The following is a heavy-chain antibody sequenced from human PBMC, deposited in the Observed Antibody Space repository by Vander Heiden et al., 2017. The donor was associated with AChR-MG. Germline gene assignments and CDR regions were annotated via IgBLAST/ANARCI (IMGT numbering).Heavy chain of an antibody. CDR2: ISYDGSNK. V-gene: IGHV3-30*18. CDR3: AKDEAGTTMLFDY. D-gene: IGHD1-1*01. CDR1: GFTFSGYG. Sequence: QVQLVESGGGVVQPGRSLRLYCAPSGFTFSGYGLHWVRQAPGKGLEWVAVISYDGSNKYYADSVKGRITISRDNSKNTLYLQMNRLRGEDTAVYYCAKDEAGTTMLFDYWGQGTLVTVSS. J-gene: IGHJ4*02.